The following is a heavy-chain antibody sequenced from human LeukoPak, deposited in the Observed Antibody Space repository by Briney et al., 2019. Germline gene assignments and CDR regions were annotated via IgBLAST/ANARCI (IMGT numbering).Heavy chain of an antibody. CDR3: ARKPVIAVAGESYYFDY. V-gene: IGHV1-69*13. D-gene: IGHD6-19*01. CDR1: VGTFSSYA. CDR2: SIPVFCTV. J-gene: IGHJ4*02. Sequence: GASVKVSCKAAVGTFSSYAISWVRQAPGPGLEWMGGSIPVFCTVNDAQKLQGRVTIIAEESTSTGYMELSSLRSEDTAVYYCARKPVIAVAGESYYFDYWGQGTLVTVSS.